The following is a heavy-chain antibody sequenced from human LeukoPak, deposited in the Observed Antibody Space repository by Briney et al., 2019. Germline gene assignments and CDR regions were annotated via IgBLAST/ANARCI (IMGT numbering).Heavy chain of an antibody. J-gene: IGHJ2*01. CDR1: GFTFSSYV. CDR3: SRDRLSWAPERYVDL. D-gene: IGHD5-24*01. Sequence: PGGSLRLSRAASGFTFSSYVMTWVRQAPGQGLEWVSAISGSGVSTYYADSVKGRFTISRDNAKNSLYLQMNSLRAEDTAVYYRSRDRLSWAPERYVDLWGRGNLVTVSS. V-gene: IGHV3-23*01. CDR2: ISGSGVST.